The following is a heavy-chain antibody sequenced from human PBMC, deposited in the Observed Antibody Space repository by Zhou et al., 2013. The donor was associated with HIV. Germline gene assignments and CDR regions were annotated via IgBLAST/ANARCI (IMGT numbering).Heavy chain of an antibody. D-gene: IGHD3-16*01. CDR3: AREKGGTFDI. CDR2: VSTSNVGA. CDR1: GYTFSTYG. J-gene: IGHJ3*02. V-gene: IGHV1-18*01. Sequence: QVQLVQSAAEVKKPGASVKVACKASGYTFSTYGISWVRQAPRQGLEWMGWVSTSNVGANYAQRLQGRVTMTTDMATNTAYMELRGLRFDDTAIYYCAREKGGTFDIWGQGTMVTVSS.